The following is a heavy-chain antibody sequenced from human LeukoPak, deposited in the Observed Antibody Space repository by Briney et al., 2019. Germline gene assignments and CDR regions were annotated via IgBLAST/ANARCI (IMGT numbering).Heavy chain of an antibody. CDR3: ATGWYSFDY. Sequence: PGGSLRLSCAASGFTVSSNYMNWVRQAPGKGLEWVSYISGSSSPIYYADSVKGRFTISRDNAKNSLYLQMNSLRAEDTAVYYCATGWYSFDYWGQGTLVTVSS. D-gene: IGHD6-19*01. J-gene: IGHJ4*02. CDR2: ISGSSSPI. V-gene: IGHV3-48*01. CDR1: GFTVSSNY.